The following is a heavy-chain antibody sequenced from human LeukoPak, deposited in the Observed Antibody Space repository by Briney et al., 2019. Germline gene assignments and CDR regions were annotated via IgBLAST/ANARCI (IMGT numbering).Heavy chain of an antibody. V-gene: IGHV3-30*02. J-gene: IGHJ6*03. CDR3: AKPVRWGIDYYYYYMDV. Sequence: GGSLRLSCAASGLTFSSYGMDSVRQPPGKGMEWVAFIRYDGSNKYYADSVKGRFIISRDNSKNTLYLQMNSLRAEDTAVEYCAKPVRWGIDYYYYYMDVWGKGTTVTVSS. CDR2: IRYDGSNK. CDR1: GLTFSSYG. D-gene: IGHD1-26*01.